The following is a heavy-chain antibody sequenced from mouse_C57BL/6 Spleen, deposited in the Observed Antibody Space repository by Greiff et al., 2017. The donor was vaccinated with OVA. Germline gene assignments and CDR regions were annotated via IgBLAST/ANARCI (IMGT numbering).Heavy chain of an antibody. V-gene: IGHV1-55*01. CDR3: ARRKDSKGYAMDY. J-gene: IGHJ4*01. Sequence: QVQLQQPGAELVKPGASVKMSCKASGYTFTSYWITWVKQRPGQGLEWIGDIYPGSGSTNYNEKFKSKATLTVDTSSSTAYMQLSSLTSEDSAVYYSARRKDSKGYAMDYWGQGTSVTVSS. CDR2: IYPGSGST. D-gene: IGHD2-5*01. CDR1: GYTFTSYW.